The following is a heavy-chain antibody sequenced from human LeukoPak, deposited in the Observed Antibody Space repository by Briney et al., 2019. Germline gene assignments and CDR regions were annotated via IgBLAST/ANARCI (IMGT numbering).Heavy chain of an antibody. V-gene: IGHV7-4-1*02. J-gene: IGHJ4*02. CDR2: INTNTGNP. D-gene: IGHD4-17*01. Sequence: GASVKVSCKASGYTFSSYAMNWVRQAPGQGLEWMGWINTNTGNPTYAQGFTGRFVFSLDTSVSTAYQQISSLQAEDTAVYYCARSNNDGDYLGVGFGYWGQGTLVTVSS. CDR1: GYTFSSYA. CDR3: ARSNNDGDYLGVGFGY.